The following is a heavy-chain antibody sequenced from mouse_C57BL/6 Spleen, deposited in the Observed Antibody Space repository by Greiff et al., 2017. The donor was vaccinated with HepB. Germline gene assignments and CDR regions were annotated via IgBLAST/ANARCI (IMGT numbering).Heavy chain of an antibody. V-gene: IGHV1-22*01. CDR3: ARGGITTVVARYFDV. J-gene: IGHJ1*03. Sequence: EVQLQQSGPELVKPGASVKMSCKASGYTFTDYNMHWVKQSHGKSLEWIGYINPNNGGTSYNQKFKGKATLTVNKSSSTAYMELRSLTSEDSAVYYCARGGITTVVARYFDVWGTGTTVTVSS. CDR1: GYTFTDYN. D-gene: IGHD1-1*01. CDR2: INPNNGGT.